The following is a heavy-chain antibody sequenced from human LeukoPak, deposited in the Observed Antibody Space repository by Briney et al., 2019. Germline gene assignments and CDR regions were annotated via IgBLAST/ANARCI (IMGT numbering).Heavy chain of an antibody. CDR1: GFTVSTNY. Sequence: PGGSLRLSCAASGFTVSTNYMSWVRQAPGKGLEWVSVIYSGGSTYYAGSVKGRFTISRDNSKNTLYLQMNSLRAEDTAVYYCARGRGRYYFDYWGQGTLVTVSS. CDR2: IYSGGST. D-gene: IGHD3-10*01. V-gene: IGHV3-53*01. CDR3: ARGRGRYYFDY. J-gene: IGHJ4*02.